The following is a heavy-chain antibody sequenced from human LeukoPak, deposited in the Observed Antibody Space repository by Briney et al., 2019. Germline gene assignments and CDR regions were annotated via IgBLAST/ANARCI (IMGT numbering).Heavy chain of an antibody. V-gene: IGHV3-30*18. CDR3: AKGVAVAGYCYYYGMDV. CDR1: GFTFSSYG. CDR2: ISYDGSNK. J-gene: IGHJ6*02. D-gene: IGHD6-19*01. Sequence: GGSLRLSCAASGFTFSSYGMHWVRQAPGKGLEWVAVISYDGSNKYYADSVKGRFTISRDNSKNTLYLQMNSLRAEDTAVYYCAKGVAVAGYCYYYGMDVWGQGTTVTVSS.